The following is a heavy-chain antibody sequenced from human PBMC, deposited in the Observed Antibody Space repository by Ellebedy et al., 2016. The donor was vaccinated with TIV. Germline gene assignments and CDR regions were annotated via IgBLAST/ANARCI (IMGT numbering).Heavy chain of an antibody. CDR1: GYTFTSYG. J-gene: IGHJ3*02. CDR2: ISAYNGNT. CDR3: ARDLAKVVPAAEVPLGDAFDI. V-gene: IGHV1-18*04. D-gene: IGHD2-2*01. Sequence: ASVKVSCKASGYTFTSYGISWVRQAPGQGLEWMGWISAYNGNTNYAQKLQGRVTMTTDTSTSTAYMELRSLRSDDTAVYYCARDLAKVVPAAEVPLGDAFDIWGQGTMVTVSS.